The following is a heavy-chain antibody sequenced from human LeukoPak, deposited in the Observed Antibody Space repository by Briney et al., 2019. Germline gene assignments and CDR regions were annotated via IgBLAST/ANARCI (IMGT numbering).Heavy chain of an antibody. CDR3: ARQFSGSYFHSDWFDP. V-gene: IGHV4-59*01. CDR2: IYYSGRT. J-gene: IGHJ5*02. CDR1: GGSISSYN. Sequence: KSSETLSLTCTVSGGSISSYNWSWIRQPPGKGREWIGYIYYSGRTNYNPSLKSRVTISVDTSKNQFSLKLSSVTAADTAVYYCARQFSGSYFHSDWFDPWGQGTLVTVSS. D-gene: IGHD3-10*01.